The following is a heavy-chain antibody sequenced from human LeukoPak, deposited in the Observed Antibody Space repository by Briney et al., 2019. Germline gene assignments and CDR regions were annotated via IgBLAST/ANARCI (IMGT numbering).Heavy chain of an antibody. CDR3: AREDHDYGDYAGYYFDY. J-gene: IGHJ4*02. CDR2: IWYDGSNK. D-gene: IGHD4-17*01. V-gene: IGHV3-33*08. Sequence: GGSLRLSCAASGFTFSSYGMNWVRQAPGKGLEWVAVIWYDGSNKYYADSVKGRFTISRDNSKNTLYLQMNSLRAEDTAVYYCAREDHDYGDYAGYYFDYWGQGTLVTVSS. CDR1: GFTFSSYG.